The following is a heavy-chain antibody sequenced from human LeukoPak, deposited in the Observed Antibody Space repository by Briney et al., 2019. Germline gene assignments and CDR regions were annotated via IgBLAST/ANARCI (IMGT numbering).Heavy chain of an antibody. J-gene: IGHJ4*02. CDR3: AREGPIVGATHLVDY. Sequence: GASVKVSCKASGYTFTDYYMHWVRQAPGQGLEWMGWINPNSGGTNYAQKFQGRVTMARDTSISTAYMELSRLRSDDTAVYYWAREGPIVGATHLVDYWGQGTLVTVSS. CDR2: INPNSGGT. V-gene: IGHV1-2*02. D-gene: IGHD1-26*01. CDR1: GYTFTDYY.